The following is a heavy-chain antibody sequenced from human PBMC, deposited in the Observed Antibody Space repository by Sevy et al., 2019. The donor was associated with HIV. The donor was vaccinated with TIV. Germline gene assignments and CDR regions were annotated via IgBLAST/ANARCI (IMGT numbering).Heavy chain of an antibody. D-gene: IGHD3-22*01. CDR2: IYYSGST. V-gene: IGHV4-59*01. CDR3: ASGGRHYYDSSGYYEFGTFDY. Sequence: SKTMSLTCTVSGGSISSYYWSWIRQPPGKGVEWIGYIYYSGSTNYNPSLKSRVTISVDTSKNQFSLKLSSVTAADTAVYYCASGGRHYYDSSGYYEFGTFDYWGQGTLVTVSS. J-gene: IGHJ4*02. CDR1: GGSISSYY.